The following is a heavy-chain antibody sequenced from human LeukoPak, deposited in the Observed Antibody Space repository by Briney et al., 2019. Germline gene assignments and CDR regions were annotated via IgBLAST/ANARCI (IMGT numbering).Heavy chain of an antibody. CDR3: AREPGSSWYHGWNAFDI. J-gene: IGHJ3*02. D-gene: IGHD6-13*01. CDR1: GYSISSGYY. CDR2: IYHSGST. Sequence: PSETLSLTCTVSGYSISSGYYWGWIRQPPGKGLEWIGSIYHSGSTYYNPSLKSRVTISVDTSKNQFSLKLSSVTAADTAVYYCAREPGSSWYHGWNAFDIWGQGTMVTVSS. V-gene: IGHV4-38-2*02.